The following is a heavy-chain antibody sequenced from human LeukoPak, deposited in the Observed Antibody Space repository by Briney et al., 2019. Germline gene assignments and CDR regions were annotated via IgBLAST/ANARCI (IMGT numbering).Heavy chain of an antibody. CDR2: IKQSGRP. CDR3: ARGRDSRGWYDDY. J-gene: IGHJ4*02. CDR1: GGSFSGYY. D-gene: IGHD6-19*01. Sequence: SETLSLTCAVYGGSFSGYYWRWIRQPPGKGLEWIGEIKQSGRPNYNPSRKSRVTISENTPKNQFSLKLTSVTAADTAVYYCARGRDSRGWYDDYWGEGALVTDSS. V-gene: IGHV4-34*01.